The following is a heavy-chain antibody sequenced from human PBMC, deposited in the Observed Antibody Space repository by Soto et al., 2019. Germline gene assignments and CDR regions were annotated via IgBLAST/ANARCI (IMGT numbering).Heavy chain of an antibody. CDR1: GFTFNIYG. CDR3: ARDGLGSSGILSWEGYLHH. D-gene: IGHD6-13*01. J-gene: IGHJ1*01. CDR2: IWYDGSNT. V-gene: IGHV3-33*01. Sequence: QVQLVESGGGVVQPGRSLRLSCAASGFTFNIYGMHWVRQAPGKGLEWVAVIWYDGSNTYYVDSVKGRFTISRENSKNQVYQQINSLRAEDTPVYYCARDGLGSSGILSWEGYLHHWGQGTLVTVSS.